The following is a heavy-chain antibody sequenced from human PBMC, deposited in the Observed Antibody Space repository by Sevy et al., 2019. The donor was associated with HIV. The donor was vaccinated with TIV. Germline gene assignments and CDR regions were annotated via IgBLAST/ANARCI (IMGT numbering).Heavy chain of an antibody. CDR2: IKQDGSEK. V-gene: IGHV3-7*01. Sequence: GGSLRLSCAASGFTFSSYWMSWVRQAPGKGLEWVANIKQDGSEKYYVDSVKGRFTISRDNAKNSLYLQMNSLRAEDTAVYYCARDRLLLDYYYGMDVWGQGTTVTVS. D-gene: IGHD6-19*01. CDR3: ARDRLLLDYYYGMDV. CDR1: GFTFSSYW. J-gene: IGHJ6*02.